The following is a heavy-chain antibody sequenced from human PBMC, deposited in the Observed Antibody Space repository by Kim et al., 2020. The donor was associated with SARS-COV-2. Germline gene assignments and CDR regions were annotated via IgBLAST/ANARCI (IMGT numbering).Heavy chain of an antibody. Sequence: SSRSTIYYGDSVKGRFTISRDNAKHSLYLEMNSLRAEDTAVYYCASWIIGYWGQGTLVTVSS. CDR2: SSRSTI. V-gene: IGHV3-48*03. CDR3: ASWIIGY. D-gene: IGHD1-1*01. J-gene: IGHJ4*02.